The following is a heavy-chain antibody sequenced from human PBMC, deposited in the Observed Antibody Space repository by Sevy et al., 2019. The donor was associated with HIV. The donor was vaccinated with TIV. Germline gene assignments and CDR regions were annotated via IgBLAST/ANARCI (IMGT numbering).Heavy chain of an antibody. V-gene: IGHV3-7*03. CDR2: IKRDGTEK. CDR1: GFSFSSYW. J-gene: IGHJ6*02. Sequence: GGSLRLSCAASGFSFSSYWMSWVSQAPGKGLEWVAHIKRDGTEKYYVDSVKGRFTISRDNAKNSLYLQMNSLRAEDTAVYYCARDCSSSSCLWGMDVWGQGTTVTVSS. D-gene: IGHD2-2*01. CDR3: ARDCSSSSCLWGMDV.